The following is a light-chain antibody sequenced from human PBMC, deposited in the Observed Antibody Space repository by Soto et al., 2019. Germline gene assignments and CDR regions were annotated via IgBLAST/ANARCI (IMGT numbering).Light chain of an antibody. CDR3: SSYTSSSTRV. CDR2: DVS. Sequence: ALTQPASVSGSPGQSITVSCTGTSSDVGGYNYVSWYQQHPGKAPKLMIYDVSNRPSGVSNRFSGSKSGNTASLTISGLQAEDEADYYCSSYTSSSTRVFGTGTKVTVL. CDR1: SSDVGGYNY. V-gene: IGLV2-14*01. J-gene: IGLJ1*01.